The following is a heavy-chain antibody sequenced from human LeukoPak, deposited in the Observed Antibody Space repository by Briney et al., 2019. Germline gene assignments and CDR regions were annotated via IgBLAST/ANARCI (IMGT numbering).Heavy chain of an antibody. J-gene: IGHJ4*02. V-gene: IGHV3-23*01. Sequence: GGSLRLSCAASGFTFSSYAMSWVRQAPGKGLEWVSAISGSGGSTYYADSVKGRFTISRDNSKNTLYLQMNSLRAEDTAVYYCARMLIPNTVTEDYWGQGTLVTVSS. CDR1: GFTFSSYA. CDR3: ARMLIPNTVTEDY. CDR2: ISGSGGST. D-gene: IGHD4-17*01.